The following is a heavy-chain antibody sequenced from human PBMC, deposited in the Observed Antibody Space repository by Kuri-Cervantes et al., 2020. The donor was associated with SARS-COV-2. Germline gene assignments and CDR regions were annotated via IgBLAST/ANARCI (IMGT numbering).Heavy chain of an antibody. D-gene: IGHD3-3*01. J-gene: IGHJ2*01. CDR2: IHSSGSST. V-gene: IGHV3-74*01. Sequence: ETLSLTCEASGFMISSYWMHWVRQVPEKGQVWVSRIHSSGSSTGYADSVKGRFTISRDNAKNTLYLQMNSLRVEDTAVYYCARGDFWNGYYNWYFDLWGRGTLVTVSS. CDR1: GFMISSYW. CDR3: ARGDFWNGYYNWYFDL.